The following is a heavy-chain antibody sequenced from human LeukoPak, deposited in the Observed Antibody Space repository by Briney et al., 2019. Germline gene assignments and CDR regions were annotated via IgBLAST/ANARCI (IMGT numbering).Heavy chain of an antibody. CDR3: ARDFVTSGYLYNWFDP. D-gene: IGHD3-22*01. Sequence: ASVKVSCKASGYTFTSYGISWVRQAPGQGLEWMGWISAYNGNTNYAQKLQGRVTMTTDTSTSTAYMELRSLRSDDTAVYYCARDFVTSGYLYNWFDPWGREPWSPSPQ. V-gene: IGHV1-18*01. J-gene: IGHJ5*02. CDR2: ISAYNGNT. CDR1: GYTFTSYG.